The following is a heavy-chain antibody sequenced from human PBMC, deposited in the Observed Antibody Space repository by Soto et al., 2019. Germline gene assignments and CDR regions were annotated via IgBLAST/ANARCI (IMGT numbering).Heavy chain of an antibody. J-gene: IGHJ3*02. CDR1: RYTFTSYA. CDR3: ARGGDIAAAGTAWDAFDI. V-gene: IGHV1-3*01. D-gene: IGHD6-13*01. Sequence: QVQLVQSGAEVKKPGASVKVSCKASRYTFTSYAMHWVRQAPGQRLEWMGWINAGNGHTKYSQKFQGRVTITRDISASTAEMELSSLRSEDTAVYYCARGGDIAAAGTAWDAFDIWGQGTMVTVSS. CDR2: INAGNGHT.